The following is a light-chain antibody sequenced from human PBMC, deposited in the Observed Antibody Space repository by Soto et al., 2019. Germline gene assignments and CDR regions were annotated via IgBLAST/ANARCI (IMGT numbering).Light chain of an antibody. CDR2: EAS. CDR1: QNINNW. V-gene: IGKV1-5*03. J-gene: IGKJ1*01. CDR3: QQYDTYRT. Sequence: DIQMTQSPSTLSASVGDRVTITCRASQNINNWLAWYQQKPGKAPKLLIYEASSLEIGVPSRFSGSGSGTEFTLTISSLQPDDFATFYCQQYDTYRTFGQGTKVEIK.